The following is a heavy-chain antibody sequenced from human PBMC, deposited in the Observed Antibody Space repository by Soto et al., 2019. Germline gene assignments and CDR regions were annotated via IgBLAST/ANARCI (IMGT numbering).Heavy chain of an antibody. CDR3: AKGRGGSGSLTPRVDF. CDR2: ISGGGDTT. Sequence: SMRLSCGAVEFTSNNYAMTWVRKAPGKGLEWVSAISGGGDTTSYADSVKGRFTVSRDGSKNTLYLQMSSLRAEDTALYYCAKGRGGSGSLTPRVDFWGQGTLVTVSS. D-gene: IGHD3-10*01. V-gene: IGHV3-23*01. CDR1: EFTSNNYA. J-gene: IGHJ4*02.